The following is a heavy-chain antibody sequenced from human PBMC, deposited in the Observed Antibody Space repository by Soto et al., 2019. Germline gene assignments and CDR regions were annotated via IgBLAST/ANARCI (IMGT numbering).Heavy chain of an antibody. J-gene: IGHJ4*02. Sequence: SETLSLTCAVYGGSVNGYYWNWIRQPPGKGLEWTGEINHTGGTHYNPSLKSRVTMSVDTSKNQFSLKLSSVTAADTAVYYCAMDAPEVRGVIWYWGQGTLVTVSS. D-gene: IGHD3-10*01. CDR3: AMDAPEVRGVIWY. CDR1: GGSVNGYY. V-gene: IGHV4-34*10. CDR2: INHTGGT.